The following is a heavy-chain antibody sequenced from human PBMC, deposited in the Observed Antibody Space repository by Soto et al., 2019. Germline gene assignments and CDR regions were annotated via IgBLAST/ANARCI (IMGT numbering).Heavy chain of an antibody. CDR2: IIPILGIA. CDR1: GGTFSSYT. J-gene: IGHJ4*02. CDR3: ARVRGNCSSTSCYVY. V-gene: IGHV1-69*02. D-gene: IGHD2-2*01. Sequence: QVQLVQSGAEVKKPGSSVKVSCKASGGTFSSYTISWVRQAPGQGLEWMGRIIPILGIANYAQKFQGRVTITADKSTGTAYMELSSLRSEDTAVYYCARVRGNCSSTSCYVYWGQGTLVTVSS.